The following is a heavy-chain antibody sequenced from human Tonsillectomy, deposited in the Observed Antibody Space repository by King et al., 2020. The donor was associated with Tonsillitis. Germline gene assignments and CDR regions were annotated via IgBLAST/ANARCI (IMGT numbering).Heavy chain of an antibody. Sequence: QVQLVQSGAEVKKPGSSVTVSCKASGGTFSGYGINWVRQAPGQGLEWMGGIIPMFGTADYAQKFQGRVTITADESRSTAYMELSSLRSEGKALYYCARAVRPAARNNWFDPWGQGTLVTVSS. CDR1: GGTFSGYG. V-gene: IGHV1-69*01. CDR2: IIPMFGTA. D-gene: IGHD2-2*01. J-gene: IGHJ5*02. CDR3: ARAVRPAARNNWFDP.